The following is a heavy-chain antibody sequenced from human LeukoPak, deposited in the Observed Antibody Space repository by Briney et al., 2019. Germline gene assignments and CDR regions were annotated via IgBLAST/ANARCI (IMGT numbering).Heavy chain of an antibody. J-gene: IGHJ4*02. CDR3: ARMYSSGWYTKAAFDY. CDR1: GGSFSGYY. CDR2: INHSGST. Sequence: ASETLSLTCAVYGGSFSGYYWSWIRQPPGKGLEWIGEINHSGSTNYNPSLKSRVTISVDTSKNQFSLKLSSVTAADTAVYYCARMYSSGWYTKAAFDYWGQGTLVTVSS. V-gene: IGHV4-34*01. D-gene: IGHD6-19*01.